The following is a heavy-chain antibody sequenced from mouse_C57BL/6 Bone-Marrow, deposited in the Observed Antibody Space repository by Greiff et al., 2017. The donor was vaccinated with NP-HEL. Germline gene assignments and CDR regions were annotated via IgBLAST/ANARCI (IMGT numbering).Heavy chain of an antibody. V-gene: IGHV7-1*01. J-gene: IGHJ1*03. Sequence: EVNVVESGGGLVQSGRSLRLSCATSGFTFSDFYMEWVRQAPGKGLEWIAASRNKANDYTTEYSASVKGRFIVSRDTSQSILYLQMNALRAEDTAIYYCARDASYYGSSHWYFDVWGTGTTVTVSS. CDR1: GFTFSDFY. CDR2: SRNKANDYTT. CDR3: ARDASYYGSSHWYFDV. D-gene: IGHD1-1*01.